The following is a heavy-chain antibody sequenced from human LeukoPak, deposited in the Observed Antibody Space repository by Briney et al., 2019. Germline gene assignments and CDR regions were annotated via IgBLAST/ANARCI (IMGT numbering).Heavy chain of an antibody. D-gene: IGHD1-26*01. CDR1: GFTSSSYE. CDR3: ATSGSYFPFGY. Sequence: GGSLRLSCAASGFTSSSYEMNWVRQAPGKGLEWVSYISSSGSTIYYADSVKGRFTISRDNAKNSLYLQMNSLRAEDTAVYYCATSGSYFPFGYWGQGTLVTVSS. V-gene: IGHV3-48*03. CDR2: ISSSGSTI. J-gene: IGHJ4*02.